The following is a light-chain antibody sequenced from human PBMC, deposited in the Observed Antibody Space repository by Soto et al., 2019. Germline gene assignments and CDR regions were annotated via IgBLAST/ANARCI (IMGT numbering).Light chain of an antibody. CDR2: GAS. V-gene: IGKV1-33*01. Sequence: DIQMTQSPSSLSASVGDRVTITCQASQDISTYLNWFQHKPGKAPNLLIYGASNLETGVPSRFSGSGSGTDFTFTISSLQPEDVATYYCQQYDNLPSITFGQGTRLEMK. J-gene: IGKJ5*01. CDR1: QDISTY. CDR3: QQYDNLPSIT.